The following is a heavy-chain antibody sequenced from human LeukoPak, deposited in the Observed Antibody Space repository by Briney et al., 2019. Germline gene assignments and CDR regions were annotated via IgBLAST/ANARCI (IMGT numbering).Heavy chain of an antibody. D-gene: IGHD3-22*01. CDR3: ARDHHRRLYDSQARDTFDI. CDR1: GFTFSSYG. V-gene: IGHV3-30*02. CDR2: IRYDGGNK. Sequence: GGSLRLSCAASGFTFSSYGMNWVRQAPGKGLEWVAFIRYDGGNKYYADSVKGRFTISRDNAKNSLYLQMNSLRAEDTAVYYCARDHHRRLYDSQARDTFDIWGQGTMVTVSS. J-gene: IGHJ3*02.